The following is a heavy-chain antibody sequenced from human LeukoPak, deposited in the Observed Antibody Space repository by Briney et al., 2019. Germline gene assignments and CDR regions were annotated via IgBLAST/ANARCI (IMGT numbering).Heavy chain of an antibody. Sequence: GGSLRLSCAASGFTFSSYWMNWVRQAPGKGLEWVSSISSSSSYIYYADSVKGRFTISRDNAKNSLYLQMNSLRAEDTAVYYCARDWSVGGNVVVESYYYYYMDVWGKGTTVTVSS. J-gene: IGHJ6*03. CDR1: GFTFSSYW. V-gene: IGHV3-21*01. D-gene: IGHD2-2*01. CDR3: ARDWSVGGNVVVESYYYYYMDV. CDR2: ISSSSSYI.